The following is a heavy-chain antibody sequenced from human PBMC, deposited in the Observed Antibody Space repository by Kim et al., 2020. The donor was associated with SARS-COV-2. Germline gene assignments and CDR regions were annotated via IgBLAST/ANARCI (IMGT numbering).Heavy chain of an antibody. Sequence: GGSLRLSCEASGFTFSDHYMSWIRQAPGKGREWVSYISSSGSTIYYADSVNGRFTISRDNAKNSLYLQMNSLRAEDTAVYYCARIPSITIFGVVIRVPGDYYMDVWGKGTTVTVSS. D-gene: IGHD3-3*01. CDR1: GFTFSDHY. CDR2: ISSSGSTI. V-gene: IGHV3-11*01. CDR3: ARIPSITIFGVVIRVPGDYYMDV. J-gene: IGHJ6*03.